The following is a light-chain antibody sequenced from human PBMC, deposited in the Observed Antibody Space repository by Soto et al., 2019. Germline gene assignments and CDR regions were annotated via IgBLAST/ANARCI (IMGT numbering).Light chain of an antibody. CDR1: QGISNY. CDR3: QQSYSAQYT. J-gene: IGKJ2*01. V-gene: IGKV1-17*03. CDR2: GAS. Sequence: DIQMTQSPSAMSASVGDRVTITCRASQGISNYLAWFQQKPGKVPKRLIYGASSLQGGVPSRFSGSGSGTEFALTISSLQPEDFATYFCQQSYSAQYTFGQGTKVDIK.